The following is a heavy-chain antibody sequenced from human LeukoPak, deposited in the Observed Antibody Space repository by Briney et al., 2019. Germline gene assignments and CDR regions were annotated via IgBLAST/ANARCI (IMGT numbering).Heavy chain of an antibody. CDR2: ISSSGSTI. D-gene: IGHD3-22*01. CDR1: RFMFSSYW. J-gene: IGHJ6*02. V-gene: IGHV3-11*01. CDR3: ARDEFSHYYDSSGPYYYYGMDV. Sequence: GGSLRLSCAASRFMFSSYWMSWIRQAPGKGLEWVSYISSSGSTIYYADSVKGRFTISRDNAKNSLYLQMNSLRAEDTAVYYCARDEFSHYYDSSGPYYYYGMDVWGQGTTVTVSS.